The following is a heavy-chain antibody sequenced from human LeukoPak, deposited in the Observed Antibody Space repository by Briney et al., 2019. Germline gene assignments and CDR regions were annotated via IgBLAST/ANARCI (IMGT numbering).Heavy chain of an antibody. CDR1: GYTFTSYD. V-gene: IGHV1-8*03. CDR3: ARDRMGQWELLPPNWFDP. CDR2: MNPNRGNT. D-gene: IGHD1-26*01. Sequence: ASVSVSCKASGYTFTSYDINWVRQAPGQGVEGRGWMNPNRGNTGYAQKFQGRDTITRNTSISTAYMELSSLRSEDTAVYYCARDRMGQWELLPPNWFDPWGQGTLVTVSS. J-gene: IGHJ5*02.